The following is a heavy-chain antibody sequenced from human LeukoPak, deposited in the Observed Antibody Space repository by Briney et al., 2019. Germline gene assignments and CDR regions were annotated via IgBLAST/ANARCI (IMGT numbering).Heavy chain of an antibody. V-gene: IGHV1-18*01. CDR1: GYGFSNYG. CDR2: ISAYNGYT. Sequence: ASVKVSCKASGYGFSNYGISWVRQAPGQGLEWVGWISAYNGYTNYAQKLQDRVTMTTDPSTSTAYMELRRLTSDDTAVYYCARGSNRIGDRLDYWGQGTLVTASA. CDR3: ARGSNRIGDRLDY. J-gene: IGHJ4*02. D-gene: IGHD1-14*01.